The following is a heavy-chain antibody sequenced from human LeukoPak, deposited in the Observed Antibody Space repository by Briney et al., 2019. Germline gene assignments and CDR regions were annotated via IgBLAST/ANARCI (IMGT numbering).Heavy chain of an antibody. CDR3: AKGRVLRYFDWSH. V-gene: IGHV3-23*01. Sequence: GGSLRLSCAASGFTFSSYSMNWVRQAPGKGLEWVSSISGSGDYIYYADSVKGRFTISRDNSKNTLYLQMNSLRVEDTAVYYCAKGRVLRYFDWSHWGQGTLVTVSS. CDR1: GFTFSSYS. J-gene: IGHJ4*02. CDR2: ISGSGDYI. D-gene: IGHD3-9*01.